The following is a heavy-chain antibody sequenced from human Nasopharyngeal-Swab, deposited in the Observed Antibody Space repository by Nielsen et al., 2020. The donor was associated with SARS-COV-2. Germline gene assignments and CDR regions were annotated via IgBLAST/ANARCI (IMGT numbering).Heavy chain of an antibody. Sequence: GGSLRLSCAASGFTFDDYTMHWVRQPPGEGLEWVSGINWNSGRKGYADSVKGRFTISRDNAKNSLYLLMNSLRSEDTALYYCARGTADYSNPSFDYWGQGILVTVPS. CDR1: GFTFDDYT. D-gene: IGHD4-11*01. CDR2: INWNSGRK. J-gene: IGHJ4*02. CDR3: ARGTADYSNPSFDY. V-gene: IGHV3-9*01.